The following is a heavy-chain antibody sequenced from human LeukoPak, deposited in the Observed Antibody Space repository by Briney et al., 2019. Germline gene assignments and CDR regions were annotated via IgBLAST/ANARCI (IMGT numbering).Heavy chain of an antibody. CDR2: IIPIFGAA. J-gene: IGHJ6*02. Sequence: SVKVSCKASGGTFSSYAISWVRQAPGQGLEWMGGIIPIFGAANYAQKFQGRVTITADESTSTAYMELSSLRSEDTAVYYCARSWGPDYYYGMDVWGQGTTVTVSS. CDR3: ARSWGPDYYYGMDV. V-gene: IGHV1-69*13. D-gene: IGHD1-26*01. CDR1: GGTFSSYA.